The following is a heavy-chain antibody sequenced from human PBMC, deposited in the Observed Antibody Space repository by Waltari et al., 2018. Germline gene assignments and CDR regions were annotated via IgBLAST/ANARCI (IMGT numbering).Heavy chain of an antibody. CDR2: IYYSGST. V-gene: IGHV4-39*07. D-gene: IGHD6-19*01. CDR1: GGPISSSSYY. J-gene: IGHJ4*02. Sequence: QLQLQESGPGLVKPSETLSLTCTVSGGPISSSSYYWGWIRQPPGKGLEWIGSIYYSGSTYYNPSLKSRVTISVDTSKNQFSLKLSSVTAADTAVYYCARDLPGQWLVSYFDYWGQGTLVTVSS. CDR3: ARDLPGQWLVSYFDY.